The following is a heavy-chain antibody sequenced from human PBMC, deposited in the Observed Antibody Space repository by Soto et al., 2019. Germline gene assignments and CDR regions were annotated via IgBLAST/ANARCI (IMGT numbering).Heavy chain of an antibody. CDR1: GFPFSTYT. V-gene: IGHV3-48*02. J-gene: IGHJ6*02. Sequence: TGGSLSLSCVASGFPFSTYTMNWVRQAPGKGLEWVSYISSSSNDIYYADSVKGRFTISRDNAENSLYLQMHSLRDEDTAVYYCATKVLPAASYYYGLDVWGQGTTVTVSS. CDR2: ISSSSNDI. D-gene: IGHD2-2*01. CDR3: ATKVLPAASYYYGLDV.